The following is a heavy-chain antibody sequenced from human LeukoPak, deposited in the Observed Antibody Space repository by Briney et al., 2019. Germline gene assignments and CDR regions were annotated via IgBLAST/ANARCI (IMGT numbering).Heavy chain of an antibody. CDR1: GFTFSSYE. CDR3: ARDLKRTSYGMDV. J-gene: IGHJ6*02. Sequence: GGSLRLSCAASGFTFSSYEMNWVRQAPGKGLEWVSYISSSCSTIYYADSVKGRFTISRDNAKNSLYLQMNSLRAEDTAVYYCARDLKRTSYGMDVWGQGTTVTVSS. D-gene: IGHD3-9*01. V-gene: IGHV3-48*03. CDR2: ISSSCSTI.